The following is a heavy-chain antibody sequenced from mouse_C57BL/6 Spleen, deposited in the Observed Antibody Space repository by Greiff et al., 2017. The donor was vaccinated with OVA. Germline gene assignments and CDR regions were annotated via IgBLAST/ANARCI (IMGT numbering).Heavy chain of an antibody. D-gene: IGHD1-1*01. CDR3: ARGGITTVS. CDR1: GYSITSGYY. V-gene: IGHV3-6*01. Sequence: EVQLVESGPGLVKPSQSLSLTCSVTGYSITSGYYWNWIRQFPGNKLEWMGYISYDGSNNYNPSLKNRISITRDTSKNQFFLKLNSVTTEDTATYYCARGGITTVSWGQGTLVTVSA. CDR2: ISYDGSN. J-gene: IGHJ3*01.